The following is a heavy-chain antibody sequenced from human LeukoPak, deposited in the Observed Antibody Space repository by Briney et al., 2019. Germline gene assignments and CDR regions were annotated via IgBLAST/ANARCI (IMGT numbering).Heavy chain of an antibody. CDR3: GRDALVGYFSYYYMDV. Sequence: SETLSLTCTVSGGSISSHYWTWIRQSPVKGLEWIGDISNSGSTSYNPSPKSRVTISIDTSRNQFSLKLSSVTAADTAVYYCGRDALVGYFSYYYMDVWGKGTTVTVSS. CDR1: GGSISSHY. CDR2: ISNSGST. D-gene: IGHD2-15*01. V-gene: IGHV4-59*11. J-gene: IGHJ6*03.